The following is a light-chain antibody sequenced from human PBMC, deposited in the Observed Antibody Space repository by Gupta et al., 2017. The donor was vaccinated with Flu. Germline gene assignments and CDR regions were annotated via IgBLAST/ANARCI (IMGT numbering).Light chain of an antibody. V-gene: IGLV2-14*01. CDR1: SSDVGGYNC. J-gene: IGLJ2*01. CDR2: EVS. CDR3: SSYTSNSTV. Sequence: QPALSQPASVPGSPGQSITISRIGTSSDVGGYNCVSWYQQPRAKAPKLMIYEVSNRPSGVSNRFSGSKSGNTASMTISGLQDEDEDDYYCSSYTSNSTVFGGGTKLTV.